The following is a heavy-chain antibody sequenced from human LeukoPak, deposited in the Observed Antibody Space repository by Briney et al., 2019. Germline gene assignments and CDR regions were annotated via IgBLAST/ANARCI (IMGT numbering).Heavy chain of an antibody. CDR3: ARVPSGSYLFDY. CDR2: IIPIFGTA. Sequence: ASVKVSCKASGGTFSSYAISWVRQAPGQGLEWMGGIIPIFGTANYAQKFQGRVTITADESTSTAYMELSRLRSDDTAVYYCARVPSGSYLFDYWGQGTLVTVSS. V-gene: IGHV1-69*13. CDR1: GGTFSSYA. J-gene: IGHJ4*02. D-gene: IGHD1-26*01.